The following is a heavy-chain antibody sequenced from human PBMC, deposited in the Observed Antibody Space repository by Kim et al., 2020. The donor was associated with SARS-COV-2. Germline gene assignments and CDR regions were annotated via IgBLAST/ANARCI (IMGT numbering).Heavy chain of an antibody. D-gene: IGHD3-10*01. CDR3: AIYGDGFDY. Sequence: GGSLRLSCAASGFTFSSYAMSWVRQAPGKGLEWVSVIYSGGSSTYYADSVKGRFTISRDNSKNTLYLQMNSLRAEDTAVYYCAIYGDGFDYWGQGTLVTVSS. V-gene: IGHV3-23*03. J-gene: IGHJ4*02. CDR1: GFTFSSYA. CDR2: IYSGGSST.